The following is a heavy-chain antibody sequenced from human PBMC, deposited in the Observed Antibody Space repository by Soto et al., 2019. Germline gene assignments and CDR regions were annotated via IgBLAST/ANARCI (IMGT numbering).Heavy chain of an antibody. CDR1: GFTFSSYA. Sequence: PGGSLRLSCAASGFTFSSYAMSWVRQAPGKGLEWVSAISGSGGSTYYADSVKGRFTISRDNSKNTLYLQMNSLRAEDTAVYYCAKPGRTIAVAGNWYLDLWGRGTLVTVSS. CDR3: AKPGRTIAVAGNWYLDL. D-gene: IGHD6-19*01. V-gene: IGHV3-23*01. J-gene: IGHJ2*01. CDR2: ISGSGGST.